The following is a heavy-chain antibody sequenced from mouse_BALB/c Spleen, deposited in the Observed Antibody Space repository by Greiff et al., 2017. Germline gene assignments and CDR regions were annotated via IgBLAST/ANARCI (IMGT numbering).Heavy chain of an antibody. Sequence: DVMLVESGGGLVQPGGSLKLSCAASGFTFSSYGMSWVRQTPDKRLELVATINSNGGSTYYPDSVKGRFTISRDNAKNTLYLQMSSLKSEDTAMYYCASDGYDYAMDYWGQGTSVTVSS. CDR1: GFTFSSYG. CDR3: ASDGYDYAMDY. V-gene: IGHV5-6-3*01. J-gene: IGHJ4*01. D-gene: IGHD2-2*01. CDR2: INSNGGST.